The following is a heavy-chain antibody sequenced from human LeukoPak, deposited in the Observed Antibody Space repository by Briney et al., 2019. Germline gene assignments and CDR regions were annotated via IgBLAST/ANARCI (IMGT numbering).Heavy chain of an antibody. Sequence: GSLRLSCTASGFTFGDYAMSWFRQAPGKGLEWIGEINHSGSTNYNPSLKSRVTISVDTSKNQFSLKLSSVTAADTAVYYCARYGGEYYYYYYMDVWGKGTTVTVSS. CDR2: INHSGST. V-gene: IGHV4-34*01. CDR1: GFTFGDYA. D-gene: IGHD4-23*01. J-gene: IGHJ6*03. CDR3: ARYGGEYYYYYYMDV.